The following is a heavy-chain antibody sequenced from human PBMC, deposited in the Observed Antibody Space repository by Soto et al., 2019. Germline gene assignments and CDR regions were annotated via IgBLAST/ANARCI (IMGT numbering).Heavy chain of an antibody. CDR2: IHYSGNT. V-gene: IGHV4-31*03. Sequence: PSETLSLTCTVSGGSISSGGYYWSWIRQFPGKGLEWIGYIHYSGNTYYNPSLKSRVTISVDTSNSQFSLKPSSVIAADTAVYYCARMADYFDSSGYYQERDYWGQGTLVTVSS. CDR1: GGSISSGGYY. D-gene: IGHD3-22*01. J-gene: IGHJ4*02. CDR3: ARMADYFDSSGYYQERDY.